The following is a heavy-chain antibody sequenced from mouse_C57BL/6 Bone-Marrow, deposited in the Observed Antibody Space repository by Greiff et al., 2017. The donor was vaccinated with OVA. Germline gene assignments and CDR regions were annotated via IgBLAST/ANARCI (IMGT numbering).Heavy chain of an antibody. CDR2: IGPSDSYT. CDR1: GYTFTSYW. J-gene: IGHJ1*03. V-gene: IGHV1-50*01. Sequence: QVQLQQPGAELVKPGASVKLSCKASGYTFTSYWMQWVKQRPGQGLEWIGEIGPSDSYTNYNQKFKGKATLTVDTSSSTAYMQLSSLTSEDSAVYYCARDSNYGDWYFDVWGTGTTVTVSS. D-gene: IGHD2-5*01. CDR3: ARDSNYGDWYFDV.